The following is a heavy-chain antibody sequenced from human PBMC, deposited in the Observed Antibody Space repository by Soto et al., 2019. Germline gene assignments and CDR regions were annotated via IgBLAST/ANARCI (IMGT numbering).Heavy chain of an antibody. Sequence: GGSLRLSCAASGFTFSSYSMNWVRQAPGKGLEWVSYISSSSSTIYYADSVKGRFTISRDNAKNSLYLQMNSLRDEDTAVYYCASDLDLGYYHGMDVWGQGTTVTVSS. CDR1: GFTFSSYS. CDR2: ISSSSSTI. D-gene: IGHD1-1*01. CDR3: ASDLDLGYYHGMDV. J-gene: IGHJ6*02. V-gene: IGHV3-48*02.